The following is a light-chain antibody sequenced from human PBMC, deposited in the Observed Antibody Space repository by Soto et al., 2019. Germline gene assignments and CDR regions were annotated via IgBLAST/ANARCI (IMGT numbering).Light chain of an antibody. CDR3: AAWDDSLNGVV. J-gene: IGLJ2*01. Sequence: QSVLTQPPSASGTPGEWVHISCSGSGSNVGSNHVNWYPQLPGTPPKLLIYRNSQRPSGVPDRLSGSKSGTSASLLIGALQSEDEATYYCAAWDDSLNGVVFGGGTKLTVL. V-gene: IGLV1-44*01. CDR1: GSNVGSNH. CDR2: RNS.